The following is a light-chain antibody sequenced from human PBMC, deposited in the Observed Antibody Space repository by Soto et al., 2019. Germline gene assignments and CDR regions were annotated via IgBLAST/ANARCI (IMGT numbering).Light chain of an antibody. Sequence: EIVLTQSPATLSLSPGERATLSCRASQSVSSYLAWYQQKPGQAPRLLIYDASNRATGIPARFSGSGAGTDFTLTITSLQSEDFGVYFCQQFSSYPLTFGGGTKVHIK. J-gene: IGKJ4*01. CDR3: QQFSSYPLT. CDR1: QSVSSY. CDR2: DAS. V-gene: IGKV3-11*01.